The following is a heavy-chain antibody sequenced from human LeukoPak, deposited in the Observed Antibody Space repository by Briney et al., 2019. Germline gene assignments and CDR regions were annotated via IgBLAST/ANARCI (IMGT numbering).Heavy chain of an antibody. CDR2: IYYSGST. CDR1: GGSISSGSYY. V-gene: IGHV4-61*01. Sequence: SETLSLTCTVSGGSISSGSYYWSWIRQPPGKGLEWIGYIYYSGSTNYNPSLKSRVTISVDTSKNQFSLKLSSVTAADTAVYYCARPDSSGYYLPFDYWGQGTLVTVSS. CDR3: ARPDSSGYYLPFDY. D-gene: IGHD3-22*01. J-gene: IGHJ4*02.